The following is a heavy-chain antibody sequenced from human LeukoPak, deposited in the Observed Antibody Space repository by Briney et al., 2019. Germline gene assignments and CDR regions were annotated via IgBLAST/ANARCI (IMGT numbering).Heavy chain of an antibody. J-gene: IGHJ4*02. CDR2: IYSGGST. V-gene: IGHV3-53*05. CDR1: GFTVSSTY. Sequence: GGSLRLSCAASGFTVSSTYMSWVRQAPGKGLDWVSVIYSGGSTYYADSVKGRFTISRDNSKNTLYLQMNSLRTEDTAVYYCARDPSAVLDLDYWGQGTLVTVSS. D-gene: IGHD3/OR15-3a*01. CDR3: ARDPSAVLDLDY.